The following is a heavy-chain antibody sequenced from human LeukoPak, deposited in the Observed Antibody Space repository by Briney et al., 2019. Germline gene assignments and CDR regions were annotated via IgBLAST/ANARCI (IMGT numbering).Heavy chain of an antibody. CDR3: ARDLPRAAAGREKFDY. Sequence: SVKVSCKASGGTFSSYAISWVRQAPGQGLEWMGGIIPIFGTANYAQKFQGRVTITADESTSTAYMELSSLRSEDTAVYYCARDLPRAAAGREKFDYWGQGTLVTVSS. CDR1: GGTFSSYA. V-gene: IGHV1-69*13. D-gene: IGHD6-13*01. J-gene: IGHJ4*02. CDR2: IIPIFGTA.